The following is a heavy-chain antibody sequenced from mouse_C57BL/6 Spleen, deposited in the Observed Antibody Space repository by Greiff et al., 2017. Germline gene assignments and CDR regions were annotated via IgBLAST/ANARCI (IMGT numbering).Heavy chain of an antibody. CDR1: GYTFTSYW. V-gene: IGHV1-52*01. D-gene: IGHD2-4*01. J-gene: IGHJ2*01. Sequence: QVQLQQPGAELVRPGSSVKLSCKASGYTFTSYWMHWVKQRPIQGLEWIGNIDPSDSETHYNQKFKDKATLTVDKSSSTAYMQLSSLTSEDSAVYYCAKSPPYYDYDRGYFDYWGQGTTLTVSS. CDR2: IDPSDSET. CDR3: AKSPPYYDYDRGYFDY.